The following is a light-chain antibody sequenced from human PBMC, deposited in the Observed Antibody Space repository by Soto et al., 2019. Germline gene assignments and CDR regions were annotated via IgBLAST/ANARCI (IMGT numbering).Light chain of an antibody. J-gene: IGLJ2*01. Sequence: QSVLTQPPSVSGAPGQRVTISCTGSSSNIGAGYDVHWYQQLPGTAPKLLIYGNSNRPSGVPDRFSGSKSGTSASLAITGLQAEDEADYYCQYYDSSLPVVFGGGTKVTVL. V-gene: IGLV1-40*01. CDR2: GNS. CDR1: SSNIGAGYD. CDR3: QYYDSSLPVV.